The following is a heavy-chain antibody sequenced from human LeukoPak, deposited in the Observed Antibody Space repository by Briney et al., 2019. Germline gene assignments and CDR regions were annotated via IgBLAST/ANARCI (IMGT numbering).Heavy chain of an antibody. V-gene: IGHV1-2*02. J-gene: IGHJ4*02. Sequence: WASVKLSCKASGYTFTGYYMHWVRQAPGHGLEWMGWINPNSGGTNYAQKFQGRVTMTRDTSISTAYMELSRLRSDDTAVYYCARAVGATSGFDYWGQGTLVTVSS. CDR1: GYTFTGYY. CDR2: INPNSGGT. CDR3: ARAVGATSGFDY. D-gene: IGHD1-26*01.